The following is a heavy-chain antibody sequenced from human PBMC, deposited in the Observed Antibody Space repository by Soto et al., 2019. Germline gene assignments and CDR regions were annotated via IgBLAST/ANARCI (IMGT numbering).Heavy chain of an antibody. J-gene: IGHJ4*01. CDR3: AREGVLYTTGWHGVDY. CDR1: GFTFSSYG. D-gene: IGHD6-19*01. Sequence: GSLRLSCAASGFTFSSYGMHWVRQAPGKGLEWVAIIWYDGTNKYYSDSGKGRFTISRDNSKNTLYLQMNSLRAEDTAVYYCAREGVLYTTGWHGVDYWGHGTLVTVSS. CDR2: IWYDGTNK. V-gene: IGHV3-33*01.